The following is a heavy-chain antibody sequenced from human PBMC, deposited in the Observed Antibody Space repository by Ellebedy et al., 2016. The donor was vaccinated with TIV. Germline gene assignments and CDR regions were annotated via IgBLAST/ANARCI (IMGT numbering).Heavy chain of an antibody. CDR1: RFTFSSYW. CDR2: TDTDGSST. D-gene: IGHD3-9*01. V-gene: IGHV3-74*01. J-gene: IGHJ4*02. CDR3: ARYYDILTGSDY. Sequence: GGSLRLSCAASRFTFSSYWMHWVRQAPGKGLVWVSRTDTDGSSTNYADSVKGRFTISRDNAKNTLYLQMNSLRAKDTAVYYCARYYDILTGSDYWGQGTLVTVSS.